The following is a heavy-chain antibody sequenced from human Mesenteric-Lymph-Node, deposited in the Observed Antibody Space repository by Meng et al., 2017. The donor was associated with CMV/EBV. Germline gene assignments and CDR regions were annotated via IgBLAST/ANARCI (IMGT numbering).Heavy chain of an antibody. CDR1: GFSFSSFY. CDR2: INPDGDSP. Sequence: SCAASGFSFSSFYMNWVRHAPGKGLVWVSRINPDGDSPSYADSVKGRFTTSRDNAKNTLYLQMNSLRAEDTAVYFCTRASGWYWSDNWGQGTLVTVSS. J-gene: IGHJ5*02. V-gene: IGHV3-74*01. D-gene: IGHD6-19*01. CDR3: TRASGWYWSDN.